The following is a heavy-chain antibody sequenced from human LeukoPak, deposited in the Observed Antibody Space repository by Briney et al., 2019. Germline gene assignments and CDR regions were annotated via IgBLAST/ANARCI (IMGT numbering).Heavy chain of an antibody. Sequence: PGGSLRLSCAASGFTLSSYWMHWVRQAPGKGLEWVSYISSSGRTFYYADSVKGRFTISRDNGKNSLYLQMNSLRVEDTAVYYCARDSRGSSWFFDYWGQGALVTVSS. CDR1: GFTLSSYW. CDR2: ISSSGRTF. V-gene: IGHV3-48*01. J-gene: IGHJ4*02. CDR3: ARDSRGSSWFFDY. D-gene: IGHD6-13*01.